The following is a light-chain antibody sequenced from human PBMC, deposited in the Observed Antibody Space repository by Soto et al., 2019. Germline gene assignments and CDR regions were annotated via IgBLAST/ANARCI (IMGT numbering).Light chain of an antibody. CDR2: EVS. J-gene: IGLJ2*01. Sequence: QSALTQPPSASGSPGQSVTISCTGTSSDVGGYNYVSWYQQHPGKAPKLMIYEVSKRPSGVPDRFSGSKSGNTASLTVSGIQAEDEADYYCNSYAGRKNLVFGGGTKLTVL. CDR1: SSDVGGYNY. V-gene: IGLV2-8*01. CDR3: NSYAGRKNLV.